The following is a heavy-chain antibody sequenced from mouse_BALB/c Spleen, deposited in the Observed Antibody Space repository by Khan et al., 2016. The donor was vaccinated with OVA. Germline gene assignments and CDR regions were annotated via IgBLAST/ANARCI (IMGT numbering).Heavy chain of an antibody. CDR1: GFTFSSFG. D-gene: IGHD2-4*01. Sequence: EVELVESGGGLVQPGGSRKLSCAASGFTFSSFGMHWVRQAPEKGLAWVAYVSFGSATIYYADTVKGRFTISRDNPKNTLFLQMTSLRSEDTAIYYCARSLMTTWYFDVWGAGTTVTVSS. CDR3: ARSLMTTWYFDV. V-gene: IGHV5-17*02. CDR2: VSFGSATI. J-gene: IGHJ1*01.